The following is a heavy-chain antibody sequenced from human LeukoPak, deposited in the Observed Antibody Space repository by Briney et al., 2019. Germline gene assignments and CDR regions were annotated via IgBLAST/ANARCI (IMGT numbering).Heavy chain of an antibody. Sequence: GGSLRVSCKASGYTFTGYYMRWVRQAPGQGLEWMGCINPNSGGTNYAQKLQGRVTMTRDTSISTAYMELSRLRSDDTAVYYCARGGYSYGYDFYYWGQGTLVTVSS. V-gene: IGHV1-2*02. CDR3: ARGGYSYGYDFYY. D-gene: IGHD5-18*01. CDR2: INPNSGGT. J-gene: IGHJ4*02. CDR1: GYTFTGYY.